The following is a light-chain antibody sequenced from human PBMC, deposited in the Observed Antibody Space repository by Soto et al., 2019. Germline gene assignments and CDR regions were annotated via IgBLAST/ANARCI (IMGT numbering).Light chain of an antibody. CDR2: GAS. CDR1: QSVRTY. J-gene: IGKJ1*01. CDR3: QQYGSSPRT. V-gene: IGKV3-20*01. Sequence: FTQSPTTLSLSPGDTATPSCRASQSVRTYFAWYQQKSGQAPRLLIYGASSRATGVPDRFTGSGSGTDFTLTISSLEPEDFAVYYCQQYGSSPRTFGQGTKVDIK.